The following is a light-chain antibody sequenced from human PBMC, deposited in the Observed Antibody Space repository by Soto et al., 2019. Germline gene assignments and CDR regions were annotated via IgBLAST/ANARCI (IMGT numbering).Light chain of an antibody. J-gene: IGKJ4*01. CDR3: QQHTNWPLT. V-gene: IGKV3D-15*01. CDR2: GAS. Sequence: EIVMTQSPATLSVSPRERATLSCKAGEIVSSNLACYQQKPVQAPRLLIYGASTRATGIPAGFSGSGSGTDFTLTISSLETEDFAVYYCQQHTNWPLTFGGGTKVDIK. CDR1: EIVSSN.